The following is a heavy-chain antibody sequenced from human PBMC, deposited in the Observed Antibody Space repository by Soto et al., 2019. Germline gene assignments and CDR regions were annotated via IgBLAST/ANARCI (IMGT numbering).Heavy chain of an antibody. D-gene: IGHD3-22*01. CDR2: IYHSGST. J-gene: IGHJ6*02. CDR1: GYSISSGYY. V-gene: IGHV4-38-2*01. CDR3: ARAMGGYYYGEGYYYYYGMDV. Sequence: PSETLSLTCAVSGYSISSGYYWGWIRQPPGKGLEWIGSIYHSGSTYYNPSLKSRVTISVDTSKNQFSLKLSSVTAADTAVYYCARAMGGYYYGEGYYYYYGMDVWGQGTTVTVSS.